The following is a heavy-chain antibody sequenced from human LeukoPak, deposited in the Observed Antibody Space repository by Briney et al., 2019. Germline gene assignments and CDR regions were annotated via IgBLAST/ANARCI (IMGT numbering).Heavy chain of an antibody. CDR3: ARAFWGSGIDY. D-gene: IGHD3-16*01. J-gene: IGHJ4*02. CDR2: IHYSGNT. CDR1: GGSISSYY. Sequence: PSETLSLTCTVSGGSISSYYWSWIRQPPGKGLEWIGYIHYSGNTNYNPSLKSRVTMSVDTSKNQFFLKLSSVTAADTAMYYCARAFWGSGIDYWGQGTLVAVSS. V-gene: IGHV4-59*01.